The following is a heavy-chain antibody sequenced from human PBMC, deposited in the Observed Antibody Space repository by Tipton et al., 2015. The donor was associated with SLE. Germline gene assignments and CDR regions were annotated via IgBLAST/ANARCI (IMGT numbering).Heavy chain of an antibody. CDR3: ARGRYDSGGYYYPYYFDY. CDR2: TYYRSKWYN. Sequence: GLVKPSQTLSLTCAISGDSVSSNSAAWNWIRQSPSRGLEWLGRTYYRSKWYNDYAVSVKSRITINPDTSKNQFSLRLNSVTPEDTAVYYCARGRYDSGGYYYPYYFDYWGQGTLVTVSS. D-gene: IGHD3-22*01. V-gene: IGHV6-1*01. J-gene: IGHJ4*02. CDR1: GDSVSSNSAA.